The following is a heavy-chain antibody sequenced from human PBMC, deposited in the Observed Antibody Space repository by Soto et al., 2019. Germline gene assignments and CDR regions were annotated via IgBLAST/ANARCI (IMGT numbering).Heavy chain of an antibody. CDR3: ARDYDSRGDY. CDR1: GGSISTSSYY. J-gene: IGHJ4*02. D-gene: IGHD3-22*01. CDR2: IYYSGST. V-gene: IGHV4-39*01. Sequence: QLQLQESGPGLVKPSETLSLTCTVSGGSISTSSYYWGWIRQPPGKGLEWIGSIYYSGSTYYNPSLKSRVPISVAPSKNPFSLKLSSVTAADTAVYYCARDYDSRGDYWGQGTLVTVSS.